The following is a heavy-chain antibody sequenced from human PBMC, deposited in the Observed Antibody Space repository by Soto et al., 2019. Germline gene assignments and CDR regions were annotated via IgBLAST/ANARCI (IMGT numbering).Heavy chain of an antibody. Sequence: PGGCLRHSCAASGFTFSSCSMNWVRQAPGKGLEWVSYISSSSSTIYYADSVKGRFTISRDNAKNSLYLQMNSLRAEDTAVYYCARERSSTSCYRFYGMDVWGQGTTVTVSS. CDR1: GFTFSSCS. CDR3: ARERSSTSCYRFYGMDV. CDR2: ISSSSSTI. D-gene: IGHD2-2*02. V-gene: IGHV3-48*01. J-gene: IGHJ6*02.